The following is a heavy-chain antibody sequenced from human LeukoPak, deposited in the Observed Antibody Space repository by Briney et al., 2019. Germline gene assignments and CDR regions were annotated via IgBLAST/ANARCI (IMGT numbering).Heavy chain of an antibody. Sequence: GGSLRLSCAASGFTFSHYWMSWVRQAPGKGLEWVADIKQDGSEKYYVDSVKGRFTISRNNAKNSLYLQMNSLRAEDTAVYYCASLQSYYYNNSGYYYVGTFDYWGQGTLVTVSS. V-gene: IGHV3-7*01. D-gene: IGHD3-22*01. CDR2: IKQDGSEK. CDR1: GFTFSHYW. CDR3: ASLQSYYYNNSGYYYVGTFDY. J-gene: IGHJ4*02.